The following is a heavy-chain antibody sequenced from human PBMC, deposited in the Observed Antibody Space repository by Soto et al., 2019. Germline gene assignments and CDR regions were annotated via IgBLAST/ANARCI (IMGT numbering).Heavy chain of an antibody. CDR1: GFTFSSYG. CDR2: ISYDGSNK. D-gene: IGHD1-1*01. Sequence: GGSLRLSCAASGFTFSSYGMHWVRQAPGKGLEWVAVISYDGSNKYYADSVKGRFTIPRDNSKNTLYLQMNSLRAEDTAVYYCARGRWYKFDYAEKNFDYWGQGTLVTVSS. V-gene: IGHV3-30*03. J-gene: IGHJ4*02. CDR3: ARGRWYKFDYAEKNFDY.